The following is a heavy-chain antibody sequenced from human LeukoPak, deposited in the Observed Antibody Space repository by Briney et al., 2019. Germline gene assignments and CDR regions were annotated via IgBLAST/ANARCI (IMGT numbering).Heavy chain of an antibody. CDR2: IYTSGST. Sequence: NPSETLSLTCTVSGGSISSYYWSWIRQPAGKGLEWIGRIYTSGSTNYNPSLKSRVTMSVDTSKNQFSLKLSSVTAADTAVYYCARRDYDTNFGEYGMDVWGQGTTVTVSS. CDR1: GGSISSYY. CDR3: ARRDYDTNFGEYGMDV. V-gene: IGHV4-4*07. D-gene: IGHD3-3*01. J-gene: IGHJ6*02.